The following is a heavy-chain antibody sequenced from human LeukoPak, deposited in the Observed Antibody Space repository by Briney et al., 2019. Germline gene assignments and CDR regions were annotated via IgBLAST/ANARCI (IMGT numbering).Heavy chain of an antibody. D-gene: IGHD4-17*01. CDR3: ARGGNVDDYGDQRPYDWFDP. Sequence: ASVKVSCKASGYTFTSYDINWVRQATGQGLEWMVWMNPNRGNTGYAQKFQGRVTITRNTSISTAYMELSSLRSEDTAVYYCARGGNVDDYGDQRPYDWFDPWGQGTLVTVSS. V-gene: IGHV1-8*03. J-gene: IGHJ5*02. CDR2: MNPNRGNT. CDR1: GYTFTSYD.